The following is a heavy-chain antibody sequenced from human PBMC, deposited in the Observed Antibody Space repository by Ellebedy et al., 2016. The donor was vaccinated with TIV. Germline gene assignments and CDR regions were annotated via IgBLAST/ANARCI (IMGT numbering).Heavy chain of an antibody. Sequence: SVKVSXKASGGTFSSYAISWVRQAPGQGLEWMGGIIPIFGTANYAQKFQGRVTITADESTSTAYMELSSLRSEDTAVYYCARPGHCSSTSCYGAFDIWGQGTMVTVSS. CDR1: GGTFSSYA. CDR2: IIPIFGTA. J-gene: IGHJ3*02. V-gene: IGHV1-69*13. D-gene: IGHD2-2*01. CDR3: ARPGHCSSTSCYGAFDI.